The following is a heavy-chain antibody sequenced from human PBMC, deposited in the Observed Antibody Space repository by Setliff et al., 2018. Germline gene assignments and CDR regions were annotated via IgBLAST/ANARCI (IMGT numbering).Heavy chain of an antibody. CDR1: GASISSYY. D-gene: IGHD3-10*01. Sequence: SETLSLTCTVSGASISSYYWSWIRQPPGKGLEWIGYIYYGGTTNYNPSLKSRVSISLDTSKSQFSLRLSSLTAADTAVYYCARVLVLGYNWFDPWGQGTLVTVCS. CDR3: ARVLVLGYNWFDP. CDR2: IYYGGTT. J-gene: IGHJ5*02. V-gene: IGHV4-59*08.